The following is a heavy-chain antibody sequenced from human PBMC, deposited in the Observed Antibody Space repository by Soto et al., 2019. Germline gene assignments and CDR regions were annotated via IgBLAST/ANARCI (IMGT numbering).Heavy chain of an antibody. CDR2: INAGNGNT. J-gene: IGHJ3*02. Sequence: ASVKVSCKASGYTFTSYAMHWVRQAPGQRLEWMGWINAGNGNTKYSQKFQGRVTITRDTSASTAYMELSSLRSEDTAVYYCARPAVCIAVAGMGAFDIWGQGTMVTVSS. D-gene: IGHD6-19*01. CDR3: ARPAVCIAVAGMGAFDI. V-gene: IGHV1-3*01. CDR1: GYTFTSYA.